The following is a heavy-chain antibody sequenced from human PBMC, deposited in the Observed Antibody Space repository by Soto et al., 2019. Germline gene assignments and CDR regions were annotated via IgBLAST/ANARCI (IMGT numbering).Heavy chain of an antibody. V-gene: IGHV3-53*01. CDR1: GFTVTRSY. J-gene: IGHJ4*02. D-gene: IGHD3-22*01. Sequence: EVQLVESGGGLIQPGGSLRVSCAASGFTVTRSYMSWVRQAPGKGLEWVSIIYSGGSANYADSVKGRFTISRDNSKNTLSLQMNRLSVEDTAVYYGAGDPYYYDISGQPYWGQGTLVTVSS. CDR2: IYSGGSA. CDR3: AGDPYYYDISGQPY.